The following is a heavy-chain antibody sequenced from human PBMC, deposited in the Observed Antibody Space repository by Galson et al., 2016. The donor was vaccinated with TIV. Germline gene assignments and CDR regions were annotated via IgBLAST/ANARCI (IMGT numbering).Heavy chain of an antibody. CDR3: VTTRLRRGELRNYYYAMDV. J-gene: IGHJ6*02. D-gene: IGHD1-26*01. V-gene: IGHV2-5*02. Sequence: PALVKPTQTLTLTCTFSGFSLRSSGVGVGWIRQPPGKALEWLAFIFWDDNKVYSPSLENRLTIPKDSSKNQVVLTMANMDPVDTATYYSVTTRLRRGELRNYYYAMDVWGQGTSVTVSS. CDR2: IFWDDNK. CDR1: GFSLRSSGVG.